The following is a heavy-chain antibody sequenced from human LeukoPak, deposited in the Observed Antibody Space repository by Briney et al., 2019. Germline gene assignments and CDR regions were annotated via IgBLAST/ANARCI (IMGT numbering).Heavy chain of an antibody. V-gene: IGHV4-31*03. D-gene: IGHD2/OR15-2a*01. Sequence: SETLSLTCTVSGGSISSGGYYWSWIRQHPGKGLEWIGYIYYSGSTYYNPSLKSRVTISVDTSKNQFSLKLSSVTAADTAVYYCATGEYYRIWFDPWGQGTLVTVSS. CDR1: GGSISSGGYY. CDR2: IYYSGST. CDR3: ATGEYYRIWFDP. J-gene: IGHJ5*02.